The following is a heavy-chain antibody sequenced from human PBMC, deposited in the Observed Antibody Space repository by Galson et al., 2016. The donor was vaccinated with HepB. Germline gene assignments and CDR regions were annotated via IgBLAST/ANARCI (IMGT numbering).Heavy chain of an antibody. CDR3: VRRQYCGYDWDY. CDR1: GYSLTNYW. V-gene: IGHV5-51*01. CDR2: IFPGDSDT. D-gene: IGHD5-12*01. J-gene: IGHJ4*02. Sequence: QSGAEVKKPGESLKISCKGSGYSLTNYWIGWVRQMPGKGLEWMGIIFPGDSDTRYSPSFQGQVTISADKSIGTAYLQWSSLQASDTAMYYCVRRQYCGYDWDYWGQGTLVTVSA.